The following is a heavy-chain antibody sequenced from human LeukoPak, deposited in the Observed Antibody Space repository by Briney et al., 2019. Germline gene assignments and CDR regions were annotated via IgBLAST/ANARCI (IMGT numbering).Heavy chain of an antibody. J-gene: IGHJ5*02. CDR2: INYSGST. Sequence: SETLSLTCAVYGGFFSGYYWSWIRQPPGKGLVWVGEINYSGSTNYNPFLKSRSTISVDTSKNQFSLKLSSVTAADTAVYYCARGRRITMIVVVITGNWFDPWGQGTLVTVSS. CDR1: GGFFSGYY. V-gene: IGHV4-34*01. CDR3: ARGRRITMIVVVITGNWFDP. D-gene: IGHD3-22*01.